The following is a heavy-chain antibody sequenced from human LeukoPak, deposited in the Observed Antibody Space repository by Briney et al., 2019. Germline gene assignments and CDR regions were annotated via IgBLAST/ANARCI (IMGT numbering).Heavy chain of an antibody. CDR3: ARLEQQLVRAFDI. J-gene: IGHJ3*02. D-gene: IGHD6-13*01. CDR1: GGTFSSYA. Sequence: GASVKVSCKASGGTFSSYAISWVRQAPGQGLEWMGGIIPILGIANYAQKFQGRVTITADKSTSTAYMELSSLRSEDTAVYYCARLEQQLVRAFDIWGQGTMVTVSS. V-gene: IGHV1-69*10. CDR2: IIPILGIA.